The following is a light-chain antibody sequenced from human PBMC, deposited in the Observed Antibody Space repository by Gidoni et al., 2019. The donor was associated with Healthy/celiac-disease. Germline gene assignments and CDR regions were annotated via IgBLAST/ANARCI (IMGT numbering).Light chain of an antibody. CDR2: AAS. V-gene: IGKV1-NL1*01. CDR1: KGISNS. J-gene: IGKJ4*01. CDR3: QQYYSTLLT. Sequence: DIQMPQSPSSLSASVGDRVTIPCRASKGISNSLAWYQQKPGKAPKLLLYAASRLESGVPSRFSGSGSGTDYTLTISSLQPEDFATYYCQQYYSTLLTFGGGTKVEIK.